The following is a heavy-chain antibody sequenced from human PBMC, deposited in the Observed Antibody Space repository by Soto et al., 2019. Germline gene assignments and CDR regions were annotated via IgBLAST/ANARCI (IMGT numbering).Heavy chain of an antibody. V-gene: IGHV1-69*12. CDR1: GGTFSSYA. J-gene: IGHJ6*02. Sequence: QVQLVQSGAEVKKPGSSVKVSCKASGGTFSSYAISWVRQAPGQGLEWMGGIIPIFGTANYAQKFQGRVTITADESTSTAYMELSSLRSEDTAVYYCASGGQYSSSWYSYYYGMDVWGQGTTVTVSS. CDR2: IIPIFGTA. D-gene: IGHD6-13*01. CDR3: ASGGQYSSSWYSYYYGMDV.